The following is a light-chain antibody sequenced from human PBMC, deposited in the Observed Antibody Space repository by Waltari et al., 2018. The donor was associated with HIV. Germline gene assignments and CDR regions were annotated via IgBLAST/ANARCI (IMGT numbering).Light chain of an antibody. Sequence: QSDLTQPASVSGSPGPSITPSSPGTARAVGGYNFVPWYQQHPGKAPKLMIYDVTKRPSGVSNRFSGSKSGNTASLTITGLQAEDEADFYCSSYTSSSTFYVFGTGTKVTVL. CDR1: ARAVGGYNF. CDR2: DVT. V-gene: IGLV2-14*03. CDR3: SSYTSSSTFYV. J-gene: IGLJ1*01.